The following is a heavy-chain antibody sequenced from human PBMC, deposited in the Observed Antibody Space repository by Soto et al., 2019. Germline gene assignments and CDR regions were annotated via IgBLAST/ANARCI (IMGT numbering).Heavy chain of an antibody. J-gene: IGHJ6*02. CDR3: ARVGQXALDIVVVPPATLDYYGMDV. V-gene: IGHV1-69*13. CDR2: IIPIFGTA. Sequence: ASVKVSCKASGGTFSSYAISWVRQAPGQGLEWMGGIIPIFGTANYAQKFQGRVTITADESTSTAYMELSSLRSEDTAVYYCARVGQXALDIVVVPPATLDYYGMDVWGQGTTVTVSS. CDR1: GGTFSSYA. D-gene: IGHD2-2*01.